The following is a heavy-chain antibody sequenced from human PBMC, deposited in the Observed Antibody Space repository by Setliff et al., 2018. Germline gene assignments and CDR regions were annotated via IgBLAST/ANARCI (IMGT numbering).Heavy chain of an antibody. Sequence: SETLSLTCTVSGGSVSDSTYYWGWVRQPPGKGLEWIGSIFYSGRTFYNPSLKSRVTISVDTSKNQFSRTLSSVTAADTAVYYCARLPNYVWGSPEDYWGQGTLVTVSS. CDR2: IFYSGRT. D-gene: IGHD3-16*01. J-gene: IGHJ4*02. V-gene: IGHV4-39*01. CDR3: ARLPNYVWGSPEDY. CDR1: GGSVSDSTYY.